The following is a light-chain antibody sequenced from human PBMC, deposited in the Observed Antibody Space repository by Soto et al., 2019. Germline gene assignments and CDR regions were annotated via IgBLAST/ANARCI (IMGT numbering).Light chain of an antibody. J-gene: IGLJ3*02. CDR2: EVT. Sequence: QSALTQPASVSGSPGQSITISCTGTSSDVGGYNYVSWYQHHPGKAPKLMIYEVTNRPSGVSNRFSGSKSGNTASLTISGLQAEEEADYYCSSYTTSSTWVFGGGTQLTVL. V-gene: IGLV2-14*01. CDR1: SSDVGGYNY. CDR3: SSYTTSSTWV.